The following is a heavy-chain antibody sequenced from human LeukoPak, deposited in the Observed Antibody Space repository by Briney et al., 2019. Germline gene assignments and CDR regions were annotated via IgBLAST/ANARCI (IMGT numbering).Heavy chain of an antibody. CDR3: ARGPGPRRYYYYMDV. D-gene: IGHD4-17*01. V-gene: IGHV4-34*01. Sequence: SETLSLXCAVYGGSFSGYYWSWSRQPPGKGLEWIGDINHSGSTNYNPSLKSRVTISVDTSKNQFSLKLSSVTAADTAVYYCARGPGPRRYYYYMDVWGKGTTVTVSS. CDR2: INHSGST. CDR1: GGSFSGYY. J-gene: IGHJ6*03.